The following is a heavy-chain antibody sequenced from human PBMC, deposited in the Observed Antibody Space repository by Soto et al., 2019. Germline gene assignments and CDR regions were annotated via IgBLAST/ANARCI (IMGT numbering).Heavy chain of an antibody. V-gene: IGHV1-18*01. D-gene: IGHD4-4*01. CDR2: NSAYNGNT. CDR3: ARASKARSPGDP. CDR1: GYTFTSYG. Sequence: ASVKVSCKASGYTFTSYGISWVRQAPGQGLEWMGWNSAYNGNTNYAQKLQGRVTMTTDTSTSTAYMELRSLRSDDTAVYYCARASKARSPGDPWGQGTLVTVSS. J-gene: IGHJ5*02.